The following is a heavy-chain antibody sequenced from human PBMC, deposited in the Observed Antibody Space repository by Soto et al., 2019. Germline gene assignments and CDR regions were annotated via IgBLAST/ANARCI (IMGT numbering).Heavy chain of an antibody. Sequence: PGESLKISCAASGFTFSSYDMHWVRQATGKGLEWVSAIGTAGDTYYPGSVKGRFTISRENAKNSLYLQMNSLRAGDTAVYYCARAGRITMVRGSMDVWGKGTTVTVSS. J-gene: IGHJ6*03. V-gene: IGHV3-13*01. CDR3: ARAGRITMVRGSMDV. CDR1: GFTFSSYD. CDR2: IGTAGDT. D-gene: IGHD3-10*01.